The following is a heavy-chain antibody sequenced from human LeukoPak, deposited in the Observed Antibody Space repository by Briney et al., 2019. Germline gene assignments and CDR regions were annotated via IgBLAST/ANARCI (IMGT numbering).Heavy chain of an antibody. V-gene: IGHV3-30*04. CDR3: ARDKGPVVPYAFDI. CDR2: ISYDGSNK. CDR1: GFTFSSYA. D-gene: IGHD2-21*01. J-gene: IGHJ3*02. Sequence: GGSLRLSCAASGFTFSSYAMHWVRQAPGKGLEWVAVISYDGSNKYYADSVKGRFTISRDNSKNTLYLQMNSLRAEDTAVYYCARDKGPVVPYAFDIWGQGTMVTVSS.